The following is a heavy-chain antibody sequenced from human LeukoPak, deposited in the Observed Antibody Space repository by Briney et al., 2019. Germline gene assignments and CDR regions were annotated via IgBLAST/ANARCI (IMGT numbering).Heavy chain of an antibody. CDR2: IIPIFGTA. CDR3: ARSYYYDSSGYTLFDY. CDR1: GGTFSSYA. D-gene: IGHD3-22*01. V-gene: IGHV1-69*05. Sequence: ASVKVSCKASGGTFSSYAISWVRQAPGQGLEWMGGIIPIFGTANYAQKFQGSVTITTDESTSTAYMELSSLRSEDTAVYYCARSYYYDSSGYTLFDYWGQGTLVTVSS. J-gene: IGHJ4*02.